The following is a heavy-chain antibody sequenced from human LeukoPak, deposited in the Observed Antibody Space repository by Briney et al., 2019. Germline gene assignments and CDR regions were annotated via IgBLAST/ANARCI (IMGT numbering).Heavy chain of an antibody. D-gene: IGHD1-26*01. J-gene: IGHJ3*02. Sequence: GGSLRLSCAASGFTFSDYYMSWIRQAPGKGLEWVSSISSSSSYIYFADSVKGRFTISRDNAKKLLFLQMNSLRAEDTAVYYCARDSGVGPCLFCSGFDIWGQGTMVIVSS. CDR3: ARDSGVGPCLFCSGFDI. CDR2: ISSSSSYI. CDR1: GFTFSDYY. V-gene: IGHV3-11*06.